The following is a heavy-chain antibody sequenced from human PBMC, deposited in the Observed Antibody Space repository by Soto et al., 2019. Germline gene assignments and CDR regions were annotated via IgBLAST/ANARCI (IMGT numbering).Heavy chain of an antibody. CDR2: ISGSGGST. CDR3: ARDAYGSGSPYYYYGMDV. CDR1: GFTFSSYA. J-gene: IGHJ6*02. Sequence: GGSLRLSCAASGFTFSSYAMSWVRPAPGKGLEWVSAISGSGGSTYYADSVKGRFTISRDNSKNTLYLQMNSLRAEDTAVYYCARDAYGSGSPYYYYGMDVWGQGTTVTVS. D-gene: IGHD3-10*01. V-gene: IGHV3-23*01.